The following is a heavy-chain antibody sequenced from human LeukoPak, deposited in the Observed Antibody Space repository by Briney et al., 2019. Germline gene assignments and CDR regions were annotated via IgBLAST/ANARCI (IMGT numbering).Heavy chain of an antibody. J-gene: IGHJ3*01. CDR2: MYSGGDT. V-gene: IGHV3-53*01. D-gene: IGHD1-26*01. CDR3: ARHGGSYQVGSFDY. CDR1: GFTVSNNY. Sequence: PGGSLRLSCVISGFTVSNNYMSWVRQAPGKGLEWVTLMYSGGDTFYADSVKGRFTISRDTSKNTVYLQMKNLRPEDTAMYYCARHGGSYQVGSFDYWGQGTMVTVSP.